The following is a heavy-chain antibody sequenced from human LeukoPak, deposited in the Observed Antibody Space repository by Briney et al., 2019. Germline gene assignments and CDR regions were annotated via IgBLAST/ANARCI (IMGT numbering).Heavy chain of an antibody. CDR3: ARGRILWDLTQYYYDSSGYYFLDDAFDI. CDR2: INPNSGGT. CDR1: GYTFTGYY. Sequence: GASVKVSCKASGYTFTGYYMHWVRQAPGQGLEWMGWINPNSGGTNYAQKFQGRVTMTRDTSISTAYMELSRLRSDDTAVYYCARGRILWDLTQYYYDSSGYYFLDDAFDIWGQGTMVTVSS. V-gene: IGHV1-2*02. D-gene: IGHD3-22*01. J-gene: IGHJ3*02.